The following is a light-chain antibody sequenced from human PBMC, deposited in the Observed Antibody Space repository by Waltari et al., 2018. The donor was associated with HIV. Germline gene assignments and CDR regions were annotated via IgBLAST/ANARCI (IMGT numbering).Light chain of an antibody. Sequence: DIVMTQSPDSLAVSLGQRATINSKSSQSVLSSSNNKNYLAWYQQRPGQPPKLLISWASARESGVSDRISGSGSGTDFTLTINSLQAEDVAVYYCQQYYNTPSITFGQGTRLEIK. CDR1: QSVLSSSNNKNY. CDR2: WAS. J-gene: IGKJ5*01. V-gene: IGKV4-1*01. CDR3: QQYYNTPSIT.